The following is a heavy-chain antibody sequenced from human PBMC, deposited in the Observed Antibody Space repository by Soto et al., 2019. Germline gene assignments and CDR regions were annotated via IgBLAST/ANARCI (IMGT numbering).Heavy chain of an antibody. D-gene: IGHD3-9*01. CDR1: GGTFSSYA. Sequence: SVKVSCKASGGTFSSYAISWVRQAPGQGLEWMGRIIPIFGTANYAQKFQGRVTITADESTSTAYMELSSLRSEDTAVYYCARDMSEVYYDILTGYEPGGFDPWGQGTLVTVSS. V-gene: IGHV1-69*13. CDR3: ARDMSEVYYDILTGYEPGGFDP. CDR2: IIPIFGTA. J-gene: IGHJ5*02.